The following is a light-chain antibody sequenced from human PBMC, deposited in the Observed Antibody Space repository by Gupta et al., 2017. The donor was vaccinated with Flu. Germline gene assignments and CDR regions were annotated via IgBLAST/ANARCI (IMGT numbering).Light chain of an antibody. J-gene: IGKJ4*01. CDR1: QNIGSW. Sequence: DIQMTQSPSTVSASVGDRVTITCRASQNIGSWVAWYQQKPGKAPKVLIHAASTLETGVTSRFSGSGYGTDCTLTISRLQPEDFASYCCRQANSFPLTFGGGTKVEMK. V-gene: IGKV1-12*01. CDR2: AAS. CDR3: RQANSFPLT.